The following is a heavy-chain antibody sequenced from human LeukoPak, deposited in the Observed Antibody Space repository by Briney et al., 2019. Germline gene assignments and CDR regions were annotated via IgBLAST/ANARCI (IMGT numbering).Heavy chain of an antibody. CDR1: GFTFSSYA. J-gene: IGHJ6*04. CDR3: AKGGARPKITMVRGAKDYYYGMDV. V-gene: IGHV3-23*01. D-gene: IGHD3-10*01. CDR2: ISGSGGST. Sequence: GGSLRLSCAASGFTFSSYAMSWVRQAPGKGLEWVSAISGSGGSTYYADSVKGRFTISRDNSKNTPYLQMNSLRAEDTAVYYCAKGGARPKITMVRGAKDYYYGMDVWGKGTTVTVSS.